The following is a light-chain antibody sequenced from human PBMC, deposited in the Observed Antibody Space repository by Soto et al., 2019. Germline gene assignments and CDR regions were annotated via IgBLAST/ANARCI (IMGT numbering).Light chain of an antibody. J-gene: IGKJ1*01. CDR3: QQSYTTPWT. Sequence: DIQMTQSPSSLSASVGDRITITCRTSQSISNYLSWYQQKPGKAPKLLIYSASSLQTGVPSRFSGRGSGTDFTLTISSLQPGDFATYFCQQSYTTPWTFGQGTKVEIK. V-gene: IGKV1-39*01. CDR1: QSISNY. CDR2: SAS.